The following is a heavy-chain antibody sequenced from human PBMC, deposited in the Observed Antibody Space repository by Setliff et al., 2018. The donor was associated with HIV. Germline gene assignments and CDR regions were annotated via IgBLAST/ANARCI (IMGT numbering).Heavy chain of an antibody. D-gene: IGHD2-21*02. CDR3: ARDVGLCGVDCWPYFYFDL. CDR1: GGFISNHY. CDR2: THYSGSS. V-gene: IGHV4-59*11. Sequence: KPSETLFLTCTISGGFISNHYWNWIRQPPGKGLEWIGSTHYSGSSYYSPSLKSRVTISLDTSKNQFSLKLSSMTAADTAVYYCARDVGLCGVDCWPYFYFDLWGRGNLVTVSS. J-gene: IGHJ2*01.